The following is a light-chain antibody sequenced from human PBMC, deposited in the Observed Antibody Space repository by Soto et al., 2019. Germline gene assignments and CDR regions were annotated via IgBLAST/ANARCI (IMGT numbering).Light chain of an antibody. Sequence: QSVLTQPASVSGSPGQSITISCTGTSSDVGGYNYVSWYQQHPGKVPKLMIYDVSYRPSGVSNRFSGSKSGNTASLTISGLQAEDEAHYYCSSYTSSSTVVFGGGTKLTVL. J-gene: IGLJ2*01. V-gene: IGLV2-14*01. CDR1: SSDVGGYNY. CDR3: SSYTSSSTVV. CDR2: DVS.